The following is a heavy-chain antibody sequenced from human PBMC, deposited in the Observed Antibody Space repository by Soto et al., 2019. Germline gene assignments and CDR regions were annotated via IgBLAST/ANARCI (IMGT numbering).Heavy chain of an antibody. D-gene: IGHD3-10*01. Sequence: LRLSCAASGFTFSDYAMGWVRQAPGKGLEWVSTISGSGGNTYYTDSEKGRFTISRDSSKNTLYLQMNSLRAEDTAVYYCAKAADYSGSGSHYLLFDYWGQGTLVTVSS. CDR2: ISGSGGNT. CDR1: GFTFSDYA. CDR3: AKAADYSGSGSHYLLFDY. V-gene: IGHV3-23*01. J-gene: IGHJ4*02.